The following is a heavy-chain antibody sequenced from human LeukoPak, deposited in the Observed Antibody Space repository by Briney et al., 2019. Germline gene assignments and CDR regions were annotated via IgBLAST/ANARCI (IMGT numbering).Heavy chain of an antibody. J-gene: IGHJ5*02. CDR3: ARDPRGYSGYDYWGT. Sequence: GGSLRLSCAASGFTFSGHWMSWVRQAPGKGLEWVANIKQDGSEKYYVDSVKGRFTISRDNAKNSLYLQMNSLRAEDTAVYYCARDPRGYSGYDYWGTWGQGTLVTVSS. CDR2: IKQDGSEK. CDR1: GFTFSGHW. V-gene: IGHV3-7*01. D-gene: IGHD5-12*01.